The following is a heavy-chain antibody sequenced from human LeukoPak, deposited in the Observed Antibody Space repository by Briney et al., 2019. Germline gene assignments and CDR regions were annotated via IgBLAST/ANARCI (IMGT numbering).Heavy chain of an antibody. CDR3: ATPLSSGWYVY. CDR2: INPNSGGT. D-gene: IGHD6-19*01. J-gene: IGHJ4*02. Sequence: ASVKVSCKASGYTFTGYYMHWVRQAPGQGLEWMGWINPNSGGTNYAQKFQGWVAMTRDTSISTAYKELSRLRSDDTAVYYCATPLSSGWYVYWGQGTLVTVSS. CDR1: GYTFTGYY. V-gene: IGHV1-2*04.